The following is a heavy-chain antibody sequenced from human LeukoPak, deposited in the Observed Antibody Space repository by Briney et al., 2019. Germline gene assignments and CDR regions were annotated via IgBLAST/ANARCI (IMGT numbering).Heavy chain of an antibody. J-gene: IGHJ4*02. CDR3: TRDLTGLRDY. D-gene: IGHD1-14*01. Sequence: GGSLRLSCADSGFTFSSWWMHWVRQVRGKGLVWVSRVNPDGSITTYADAVKGRFTISRDNAMNTLYLQMNSLRAEDTAVYYCTRDLTGLRDYWGQGTLVTVSS. CDR2: VNPDGSIT. CDR1: GFTFSSWW. V-gene: IGHV3-74*03.